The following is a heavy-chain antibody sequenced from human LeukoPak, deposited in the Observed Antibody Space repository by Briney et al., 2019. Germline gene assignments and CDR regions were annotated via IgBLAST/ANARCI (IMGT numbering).Heavy chain of an antibody. CDR1: GGSFSGYY. CDR2: INHSGST. J-gene: IGHJ6*03. Sequence: KPSETLSLTCAVYGGSFSGYYWSWIRQPPGKGLEWIGEINHSGSTNYNPSLKSRVTISVDTSKNQFSLKLSSVTAADTAVYYCARGPVAAAGRNYYYYYYYMDVWGKGTTVTVSS. D-gene: IGHD6-13*01. V-gene: IGHV4-34*01. CDR3: ARGPVAAAGRNYYYYYYYMDV.